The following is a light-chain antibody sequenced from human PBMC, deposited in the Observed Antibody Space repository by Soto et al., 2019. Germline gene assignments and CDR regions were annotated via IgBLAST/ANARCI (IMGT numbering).Light chain of an antibody. V-gene: IGKV1-5*01. CDR3: QQYNNWPSWA. CDR2: DAS. Sequence: DIQMTQSPSTLSASVGARVTITCRASQSISSWLAWYQQKPGKAPKLLIYDASSLESGVPSRFSGSGSGTEFTLTISSLQSEDLAVYYCQQYNNWPSWAVGQGTKVDIK. CDR1: QSISSW. J-gene: IGKJ1*01.